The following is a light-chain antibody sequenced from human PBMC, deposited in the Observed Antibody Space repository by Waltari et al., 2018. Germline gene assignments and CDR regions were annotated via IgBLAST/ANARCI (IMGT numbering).Light chain of an antibody. CDR1: SSDVGSYNL. J-gene: IGLJ1*01. CDR3: CSYASGSTYV. CDR2: EGS. V-gene: IGLV2-23*01. Sequence: QSALTQPASVSGSPGQSITISCTGTSSDVGSYNLVSWYQQHPGKAPKLMIYEGSKRPSGVSNRFSCSKSGNTASLTISGLQAEDEADYYCCSYASGSTYVFGAGTKLTVL.